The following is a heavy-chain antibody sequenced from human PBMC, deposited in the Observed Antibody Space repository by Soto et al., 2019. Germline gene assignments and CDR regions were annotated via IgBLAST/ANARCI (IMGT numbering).Heavy chain of an antibody. Sequence: PSETLSLTCAVSGNSISSGYYWGWIRQPPGKGLEWIGSIYHSGSTYYNSSLKSRVTISVDTSKNHFSLKLSSVTAADTAVYYSARDNSYREGFYVNGGPETLDAVST. CDR3: ARDNSYREGFYVN. D-gene: IGHD3-10*02. J-gene: IGHJ4*02. CDR2: IYHSGST. CDR1: GNSISSGYY. V-gene: IGHV4-38-2*02.